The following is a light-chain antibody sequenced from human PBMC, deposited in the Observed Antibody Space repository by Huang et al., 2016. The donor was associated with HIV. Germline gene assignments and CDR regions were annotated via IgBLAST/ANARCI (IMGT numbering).Light chain of an antibody. V-gene: IGKV1-27*01. CDR2: VAS. J-gene: IGKJ1*01. CDR1: QVIGNS. CDR3: QKYDSAPRT. Sequence: DIQMTQSPSSLSAFVGDTVTITCRASQVIGNSLAWYQQKTGRPPKLLIYVASTLHSGVPSRFSGSGSGTDFTLTISNLQTEDVATYYCQKYDSAPRTFGQGTRV.